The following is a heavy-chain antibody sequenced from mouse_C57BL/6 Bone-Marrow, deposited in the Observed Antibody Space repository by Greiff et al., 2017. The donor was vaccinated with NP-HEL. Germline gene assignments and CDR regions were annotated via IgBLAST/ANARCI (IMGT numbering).Heavy chain of an antibody. Sequence: VQLQQSGTVLARPGASVKMSCKTSGYTFTSYWMHWVKQRPGQGLEWLGAIYPGNSDTSYNQKFKGKAKLTAAPSASTAYMELSSLTNEDSAVYYCTRWGYVAWFAYWGQGTLVTVSA. CDR2: IYPGNSDT. D-gene: IGHD3-1*01. V-gene: IGHV1-5*01. CDR3: TRWGYVAWFAY. J-gene: IGHJ3*01. CDR1: GYTFTSYW.